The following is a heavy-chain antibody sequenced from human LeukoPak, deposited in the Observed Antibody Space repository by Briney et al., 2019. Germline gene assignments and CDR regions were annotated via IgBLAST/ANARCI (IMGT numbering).Heavy chain of an antibody. V-gene: IGHV1-69*13. J-gene: IGHJ4*02. Sequence: SVKISCKAAGYTFIDFYMHWVQQAPGQGLEWMGGIIPIFGTANYAQKFQGRVTITADESTSTAYMELSSLRSEDTAVYYCASGAAALFDYWGQGTLVTVSS. CDR1: GYTFIDFY. CDR3: ASGAAALFDY. CDR2: IIPIFGTA. D-gene: IGHD6-13*01.